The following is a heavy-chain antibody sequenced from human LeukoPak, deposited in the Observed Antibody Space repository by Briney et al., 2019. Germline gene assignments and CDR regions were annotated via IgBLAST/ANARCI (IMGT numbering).Heavy chain of an antibody. D-gene: IGHD4-17*01. J-gene: IGHJ4*02. CDR2: INPYNGNA. CDR1: GYTFNSYG. V-gene: IGHV1-18*01. Sequence: ASVKVSCKASGYTFNSYGVSWVRQAPGQGLECMGWINPYNGNAKYALNVRDRVTMTTDTSTSTAYLELRSLRSDDTAMYYCAREIYGRFDYWGQGTLVTVSS. CDR3: AREIYGRFDY.